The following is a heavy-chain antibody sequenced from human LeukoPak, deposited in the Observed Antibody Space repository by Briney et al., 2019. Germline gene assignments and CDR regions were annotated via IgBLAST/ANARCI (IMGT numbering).Heavy chain of an antibody. CDR2: IYYSGST. CDR1: GGSISSSSYY. D-gene: IGHD2-15*01. CDR3: ARVYCSGGSCYGPFAPLGY. J-gene: IGHJ4*02. Sequence: SETLSLTCTVSGGSISSSSYYWGWIRQPPGKGLEWIGSIYYSGSTYYNPSLKSRVTISVDTSKNQFSLKLSSVTAADTAVYYCARVYCSGGSCYGPFAPLGYWGQGTLVTVSS. V-gene: IGHV4-39*07.